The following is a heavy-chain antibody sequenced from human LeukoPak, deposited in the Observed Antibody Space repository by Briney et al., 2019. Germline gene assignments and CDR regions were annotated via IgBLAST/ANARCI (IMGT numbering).Heavy chain of an antibody. Sequence: GGSLRLSCAASGFTYSSYSMNWVRQAPGKGLEWVSYISSSSSTIYYADSVKGRFTISRDNAKKSLYLQMNSLRAEDTAVYYCARNYDSSGLNAFDIWGQGTMVTVSS. CDR1: GFTYSSYS. J-gene: IGHJ3*02. D-gene: IGHD3-22*01. CDR2: ISSSSSTI. CDR3: ARNYDSSGLNAFDI. V-gene: IGHV3-48*01.